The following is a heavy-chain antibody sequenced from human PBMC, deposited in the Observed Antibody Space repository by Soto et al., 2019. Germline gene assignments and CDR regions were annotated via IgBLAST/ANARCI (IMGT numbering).Heavy chain of an antibody. CDR1: GFTFSNYG. D-gene: IGHD2-8*01. Sequence: GGSLRLSCAASGFTFSNYGMDWVRQAPGKGPEWVALISYDGRTKYYAGSVEGRFAISRDNSNNTLYLQINSLNTEDTAVYYCAKCGYCTNGVCYLLAWFDPWGQGTLVTVSS. J-gene: IGHJ5*02. CDR2: ISYDGRTK. V-gene: IGHV3-30*09. CDR3: AKCGYCTNGVCYLLAWFDP.